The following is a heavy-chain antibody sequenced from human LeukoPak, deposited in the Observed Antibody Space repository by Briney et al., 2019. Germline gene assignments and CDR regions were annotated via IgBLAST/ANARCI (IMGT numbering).Heavy chain of an antibody. J-gene: IGHJ5*02. Sequence: SVKVSCKASGYTFTSYGISWVRQAPGQGLEWMGGIIPIFGTANYAQKFQGRVTITADESTSTAYMELSSLRSEDTAVYYCAREMAYIAAPFDPWGQGTLVTVSS. V-gene: IGHV1-69*13. CDR1: GYTFTSYG. D-gene: IGHD6-13*01. CDR3: AREMAYIAAPFDP. CDR2: IIPIFGTA.